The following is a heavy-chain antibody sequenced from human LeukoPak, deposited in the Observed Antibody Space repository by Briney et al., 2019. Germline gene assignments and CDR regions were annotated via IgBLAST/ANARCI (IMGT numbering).Heavy chain of an antibody. Sequence: GGSLRLSCAASGFTFSSYAMSWVRQAPGKGLEWVSGISASGGSADYRDSVKGRFTISSDNSENTLYLQMNSLRTEDTAIYYCAKVGDRYSGYDYAFHHWGLGTLVTVSS. CDR2: ISASGGSA. V-gene: IGHV3-23*01. CDR1: GFTFSSYA. CDR3: AKVGDRYSGYDYAFHH. J-gene: IGHJ4*02. D-gene: IGHD5-12*01.